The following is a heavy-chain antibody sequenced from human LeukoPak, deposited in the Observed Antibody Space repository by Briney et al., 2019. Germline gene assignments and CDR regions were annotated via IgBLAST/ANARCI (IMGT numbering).Heavy chain of an antibody. CDR3: AMTIASGSIYQNFDY. CDR2: INSDGRNT. CDR1: GFTFSSSW. J-gene: IGHJ4*02. D-gene: IGHD3-10*01. V-gene: IGHV3-74*01. Sequence: GGSLRLSCAASGFTFSSSWMHWVRQAPGKGPVWVSSINSDGRNTTYADSVKGRFTVSRDNAKNTLFLQMNSLRAEDTAVYFCAMTIASGSIYQNFDYWGQGTLVTVSS.